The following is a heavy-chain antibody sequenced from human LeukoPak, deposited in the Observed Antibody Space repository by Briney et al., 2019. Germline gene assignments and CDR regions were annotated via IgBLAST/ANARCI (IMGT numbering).Heavy chain of an antibody. Sequence: GGSLRLSCAVSGLSFSSCWMHWVRQAPGKGLVWVARTNLHGTAVDYADSVRGRFTISRDNAKNTLFLQMNSLRAEDTAVYYCASAFTYVRLGDHWGQGTLVTVSS. CDR2: TNLHGTAV. J-gene: IGHJ4*02. CDR1: GLSFSSCW. D-gene: IGHD3-16*01. V-gene: IGHV3-74*01. CDR3: ASAFTYVRLGDH.